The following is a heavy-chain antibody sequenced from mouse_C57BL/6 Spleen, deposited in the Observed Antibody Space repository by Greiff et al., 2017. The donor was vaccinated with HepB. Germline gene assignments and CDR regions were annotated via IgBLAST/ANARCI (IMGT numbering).Heavy chain of an antibody. Sequence: VQLQQSGAELARPGASVKLSCKASGYTFTSYGISWVKQRTGQGLEWIGEIYPRSGNTYYNEKFKGKAILTADKSSSTAYMELRSLTSEDSAVYFCARNYGSSYGYFDVWGTGTTVTVSS. D-gene: IGHD1-1*01. CDR2: IYPRSGNT. CDR1: GYTFTSYG. V-gene: IGHV1-81*01. J-gene: IGHJ1*03. CDR3: ARNYGSSYGYFDV.